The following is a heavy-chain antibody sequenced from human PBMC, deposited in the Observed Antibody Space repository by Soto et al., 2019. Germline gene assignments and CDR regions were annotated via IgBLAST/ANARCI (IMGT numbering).Heavy chain of an antibody. CDR1: GGSISSYY. V-gene: IGHV4-59*01. CDR2: IYYSGST. D-gene: IGHD3-3*01. CDR3: ARLFDDTICYYMDV. J-gene: IGHJ6*03. Sequence: SETLSLTCTVSGGSISSYYWSWIRQPPGKGLEWIGYIYYSGSTNYNPSLKSRVTISVDTSKNQFSLKLSSVTAADTAVYYCARLFDDTICYYMDVWGKGTTVTVSS.